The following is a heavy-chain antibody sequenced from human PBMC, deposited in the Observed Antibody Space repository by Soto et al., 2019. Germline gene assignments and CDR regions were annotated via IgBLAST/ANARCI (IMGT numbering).Heavy chain of an antibody. CDR1: GGSISSYY. D-gene: IGHD6-13*01. V-gene: IGHV4-59*01. J-gene: IGHJ5*02. CDR2: IYYSGST. Sequence: SETLSITCTVSGGSISSYYWSWIRQPPGKGLEWIGYIYYSGSTNYNPSLKSRVTISVDTSKNQFSLKLSSVTAADTAVYYCARVARQLVPDYWFDPWGQGTLVTVSS. CDR3: ARVARQLVPDYWFDP.